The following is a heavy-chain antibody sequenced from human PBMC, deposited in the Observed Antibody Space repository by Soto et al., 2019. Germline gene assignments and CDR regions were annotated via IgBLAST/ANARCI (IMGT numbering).Heavy chain of an antibody. CDR1: GFTFSRYN. J-gene: IGHJ5*02. CDR2: ISTRSTTI. Sequence: EVQLVESGGGLVQPGGSLRLSCAASGFTFSRYNMNWVRQAPGKGLEWISYISTRSTTIYYADSVSGRYTISIDNAENSLYRQMDSLRDGDTAIYYWARESDNYDTFAPWGQGTLVTVS. D-gene: IGHD3-22*01. CDR3: ARESDNYDTFAP. V-gene: IGHV3-48*02.